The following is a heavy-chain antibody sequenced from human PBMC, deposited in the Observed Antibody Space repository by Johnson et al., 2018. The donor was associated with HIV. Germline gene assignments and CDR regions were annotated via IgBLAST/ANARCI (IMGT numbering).Heavy chain of an antibody. CDR1: GFTFSSYG. CDR3: AKAVRIGVGGTVLGASDI. V-gene: IGHV3-30*02. Sequence: QVQLVESGGGVVQPGGSLRLSCAASGFTFSSYGMHWVRQAPGKGLEWVTFTRFDGSNEYYADSVKGRFTISRDNSKYSLFLQMNSLRAEDTAVYYCAKAVRIGVGGTVLGASDIWGQGTMVTVSS. D-gene: IGHD6-13*01. CDR2: TRFDGSNE. J-gene: IGHJ3*02.